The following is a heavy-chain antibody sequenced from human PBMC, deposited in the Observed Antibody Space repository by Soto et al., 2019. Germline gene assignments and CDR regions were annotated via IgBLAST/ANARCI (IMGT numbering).Heavy chain of an antibody. D-gene: IGHD6-13*01. CDR2: VNPKSGNT. Sequence: QVQLVQSGAEVKKPGASVKVSCKASGYTVTGYDINWVRQATGHGLEWMGWVNPKSGNTGYARKFPDGVTMTRTTSISTAYMELSSLRYEDTAVYYCARKGGSRRANWFDPWGQGALVTVSS. V-gene: IGHV1-8*01. CDR1: GYTVTGYD. J-gene: IGHJ5*02. CDR3: ARKGGSRRANWFDP.